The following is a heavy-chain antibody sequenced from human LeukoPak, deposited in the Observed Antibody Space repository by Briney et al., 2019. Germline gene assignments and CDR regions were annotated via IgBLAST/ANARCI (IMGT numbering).Heavy chain of an antibody. V-gene: IGHV3-11*06. D-gene: IGHD2-2*01. Sequence: SCKASGYTFSDYYMSWIRQAPGKGLEWVSYISSSSSYTNYADSVKGRFTISRDNAKNSLYLQMNSLRAEDTAVYYCARVDCSSTSCFAFDYWGQGTLVTVSS. J-gene: IGHJ4*02. CDR3: ARVDCSSTSCFAFDY. CDR2: ISSSSSYT. CDR1: GYTFSDYY.